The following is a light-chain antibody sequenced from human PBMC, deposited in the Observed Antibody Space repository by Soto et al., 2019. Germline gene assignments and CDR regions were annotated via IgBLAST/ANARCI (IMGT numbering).Light chain of an antibody. J-gene: IGKJ1*01. Sequence: EIVMTQSPVTLSVSPGERATLACRASQSIRNNLAWYQQKPGQPPRLLIYGASTRATGTPARFSGSGSGTDFTLTVSDLQSEDFAVYYCQQYNNWHPWTFGHGTQVEIK. CDR3: QQYNNWHPWT. CDR2: GAS. CDR1: QSIRNN. V-gene: IGKV3-15*01.